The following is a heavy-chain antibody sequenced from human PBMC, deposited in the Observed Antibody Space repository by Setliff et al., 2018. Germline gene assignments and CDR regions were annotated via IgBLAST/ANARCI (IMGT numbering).Heavy chain of an antibody. CDR2: LHTSGST. J-gene: IGHJ6*03. Sequence: PSETLSLTCAVSGGSISSGSYYWSWIRQPAGKGLEWVGRLHTSGSTNYNPSLKSRVTISVDTSKNQFSLNLSSVTAADTAVYYCARDNRARHYMDVWGKGTTVTVSS. CDR3: ARDNRARHYMDV. D-gene: IGHD3-10*01. CDR1: GGSISSGSYY. V-gene: IGHV4-61*02.